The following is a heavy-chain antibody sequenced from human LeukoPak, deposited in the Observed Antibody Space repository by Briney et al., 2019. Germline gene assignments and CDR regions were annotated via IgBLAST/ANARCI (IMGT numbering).Heavy chain of an antibody. CDR3: AKDHESDGYPCLDH. CDR1: GFTFSSYA. CDR2: ISASGP. J-gene: IGHJ4*02. V-gene: IGHV3-23*01. D-gene: IGHD3-22*01. Sequence: GGSLRLSCAASGFTFSSYAMSWVRQAPGKGLEWVSTISASGPYYADALRGRFTISRDNSRNTLSLQMDSLRAEDTAVYYCAKDHESDGYPCLDHWGLGTLVTVSS.